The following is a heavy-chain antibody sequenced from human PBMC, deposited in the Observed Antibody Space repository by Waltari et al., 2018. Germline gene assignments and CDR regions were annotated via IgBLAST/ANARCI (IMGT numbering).Heavy chain of an antibody. CDR2: IYTSGNT. J-gene: IGHJ2*01. CDR3: ARGNLLEWMLSDWYFDL. CDR1: GGPISSFH. V-gene: IGHV4-4*07. Sequence: QVHLQESGPGLVKPSETLSLTCTGSGGPISSFHWTWTRQPAGKGLEWIGRIYTSGNTNYNPSLKSRVTVSADTSKNQLSLKLTSVTAADTAVYYCARGNLLEWMLSDWYFDLWGRGTLVTVSS. D-gene: IGHD3-3*01.